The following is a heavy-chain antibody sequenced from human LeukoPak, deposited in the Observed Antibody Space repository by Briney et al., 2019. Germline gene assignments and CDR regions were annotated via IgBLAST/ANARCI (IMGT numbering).Heavy chain of an antibody. V-gene: IGHV3-33*01. CDR3: ARDISGDPDY. CDR1: GFAFSIYG. Sequence: SGGSLRLSCAASGFAFSIYGMHWVRQAPGKGLEWVAVIWSDGNNKYYADSVKGRFTISRDSSKNTLYLQMNSPRAEDTAVYYCARDISGDPDYWGQGTLVTVSS. CDR2: IWSDGNNK. J-gene: IGHJ4*02.